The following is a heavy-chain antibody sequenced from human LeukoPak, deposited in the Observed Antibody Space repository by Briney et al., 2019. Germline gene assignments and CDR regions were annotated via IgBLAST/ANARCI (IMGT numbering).Heavy chain of an antibody. CDR3: TTLTYYYDSSGYYEDAFDI. V-gene: IGHV3-15*01. J-gene: IGHJ3*02. Sequence: GGALRLSCAASGFTFSNAWMSWVRQAPGKGLGLVGRIKSKADGGTTDYAATVKGRFTISRDDSKNTLYLQMNSLKTEDTAVYYCTTLTYYYDSSGYYEDAFDIWGQGTMVTVSS. CDR2: IKSKADGGTT. CDR1: GFTFSNAW. D-gene: IGHD3-22*01.